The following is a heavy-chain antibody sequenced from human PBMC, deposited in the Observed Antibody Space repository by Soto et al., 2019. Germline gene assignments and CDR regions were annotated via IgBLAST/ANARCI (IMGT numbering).Heavy chain of an antibody. Sequence: SVKVSCKASGGTFSSYAISWVRQAPGQGLEWMGGIIPIFGTANYAQEFQGRVTITADKSTSTAYMWLSSLRSEDTAVYYCARDIAKSDFWSGYYTYYYGMDVWGQGTTVTVSS. CDR3: ARDIAKSDFWSGYYTYYYGMDV. V-gene: IGHV1-69*06. J-gene: IGHJ6*02. CDR1: GGTFSSYA. D-gene: IGHD3-3*01. CDR2: IIPIFGTA.